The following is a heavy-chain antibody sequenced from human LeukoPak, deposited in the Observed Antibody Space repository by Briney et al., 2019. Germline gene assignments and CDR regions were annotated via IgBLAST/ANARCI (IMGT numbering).Heavy chain of an antibody. CDR2: INHSGST. J-gene: IGHJ2*01. CDR3: AREIPSRYFDL. V-gene: IGHV4-34*01. CDR1: GGSISSDY. D-gene: IGHD2-2*01. Sequence: PSETLSLTCTVSGGSISSDYWSWIRQPPGKGLEWIGEINHSGSTNYNPSLKSRVTISVDTSKNQFSLKLSSVTAADTAVYYCAREIPSRYFDLWGRGTLVTVSS.